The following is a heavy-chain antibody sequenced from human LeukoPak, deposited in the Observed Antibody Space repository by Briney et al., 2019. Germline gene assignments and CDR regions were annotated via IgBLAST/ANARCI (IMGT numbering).Heavy chain of an antibody. CDR3: ARGLVIWFGDAFDI. D-gene: IGHD3-10*01. V-gene: IGHV1-8*01. J-gene: IGHJ3*02. CDR2: MNPNSGNT. CDR1: GYTFTSYD. Sequence: GASVTVSCKASGYTFTSYDINWVRQATGQGLEWMGWMNPNSGNTGYAQKFQGRVTMTRNTSISTAYMELSSLRSEDTAVYYCARGLVIWFGDAFDIWGQGTMVTVSS.